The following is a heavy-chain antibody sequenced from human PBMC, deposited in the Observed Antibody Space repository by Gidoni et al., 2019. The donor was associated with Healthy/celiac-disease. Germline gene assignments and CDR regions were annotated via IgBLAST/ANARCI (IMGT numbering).Heavy chain of an antibody. CDR2: ISGGGGST. V-gene: IGHV3-23*01. Sequence: EVQLLESGGGLVQHGGSLRLSCAAAGFTATNYAISWVRQAPGKGLGWVSAISGGGGSTYYADSVKGRFTISRDNSKNTLYLQMNSLRAEDTAVYYCAKDLCGGDCYYFDYWGQGTLVTVSS. D-gene: IGHD2-21*02. CDR3: AKDLCGGDCYYFDY. J-gene: IGHJ4*02. CDR1: GFTATNYA.